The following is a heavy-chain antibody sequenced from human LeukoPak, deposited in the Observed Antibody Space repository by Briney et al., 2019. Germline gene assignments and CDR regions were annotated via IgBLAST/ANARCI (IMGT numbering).Heavy chain of an antibody. CDR2: ISSSGRTI. J-gene: IGHJ5*02. V-gene: IGHV3-48*04. Sequence: PGGSLRLSCAVSGFXFSSYWIHWVRQAPGKGLEWVSYISSSGRTIYYADSVKGRFTISRDNAKNSLYLQMNSLRAEDTALYYCARDVWFDPWGQGTLVTVSS. CDR1: GFXFSSYW. CDR3: ARDVWFDP.